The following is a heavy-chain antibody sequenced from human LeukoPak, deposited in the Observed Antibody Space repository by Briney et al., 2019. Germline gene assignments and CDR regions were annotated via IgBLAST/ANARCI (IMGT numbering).Heavy chain of an antibody. Sequence: GGSLRLSCAASGFTFNDAWMNWVRQAPGKGLEWVSAISGSGGSTYYADSVKGRFTISRDNSKSTLYLQMNSLRAEDTAVYYCAKDLLPFDYYGSGNWFDPWGQGTLVTVSS. CDR2: ISGSGGST. D-gene: IGHD3-10*01. CDR1: GFTFNDAW. V-gene: IGHV3-23*01. J-gene: IGHJ5*02. CDR3: AKDLLPFDYYGSGNWFDP.